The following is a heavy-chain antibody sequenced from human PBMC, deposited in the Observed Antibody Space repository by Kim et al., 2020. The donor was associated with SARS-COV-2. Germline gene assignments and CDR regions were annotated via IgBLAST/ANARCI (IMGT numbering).Heavy chain of an antibody. CDR1: GFTFSSYA. Sequence: GGSLRLSCAASGFTFSSYAMNWVRQFPGKGLEWVSGISASGGSTYYTDSVKGRFTISRDSSKRTLYLQMDSLRVEDTALYYCAKDRGWGFGLNGMDVWGQGTTVTVSS. D-gene: IGHD3-10*01. CDR3: AKDRGWGFGLNGMDV. CDR2: ISASGGST. J-gene: IGHJ6*02. V-gene: IGHV3-23*01.